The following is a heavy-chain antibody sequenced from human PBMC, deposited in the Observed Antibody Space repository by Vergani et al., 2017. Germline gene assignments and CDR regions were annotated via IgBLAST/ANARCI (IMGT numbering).Heavy chain of an antibody. CDR1: GGTFSSYA. Sequence: QLVQSGAEVKKPGSSVKVSCKASGGTFSSYAISWVRQARGQRLEWIGWIVVGSGNTNYAQKFQERVTITRDMSTSTAYMELSSLRSEDTAVYYCAADPSGGQQLTNFDYWGQGTLVTVSS. D-gene: IGHD6-13*01. CDR2: IVVGSGNT. J-gene: IGHJ4*02. V-gene: IGHV1-58*02. CDR3: AADPSGGQQLTNFDY.